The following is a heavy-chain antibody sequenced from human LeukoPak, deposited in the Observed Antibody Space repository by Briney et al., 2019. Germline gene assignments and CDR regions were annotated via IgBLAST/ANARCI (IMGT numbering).Heavy chain of an antibody. J-gene: IGHJ6*02. V-gene: IGHV4-34*01. D-gene: IGHD3-3*01. CDR1: GGSFSGYY. CDR2: INHSGST. Sequence: SETLSLTCAVYGGSFSGYYWSWIRQPPGQGLEWIGEINHSGSTNYNPSLKSRVTISVDTSKNQFSLKLSSVTAADTAVYYCARFAFWSGYYYYGMDVWGQGTTVTVSS. CDR3: ARFAFWSGYYYYGMDV.